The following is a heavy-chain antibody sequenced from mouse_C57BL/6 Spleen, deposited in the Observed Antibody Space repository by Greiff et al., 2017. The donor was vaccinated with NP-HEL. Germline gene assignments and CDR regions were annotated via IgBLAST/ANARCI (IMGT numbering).Heavy chain of an antibody. CDR3: AREGPYYYGSSYIYFDY. CDR1: GYTFTDYY. CDR2: IYPGSGNT. D-gene: IGHD1-1*01. Sequence: VQLQQSGPELVKPGASVKISCKASGYTFTDYYINWVKQRPGQGLEWIGWIYPGSGNTKYNEKFKGKATLTVDTSSSTAYMQLSSLTSEDSAVYFCAREGPYYYGSSYIYFDYWGQGTTLTVSS. V-gene: IGHV1-84*01. J-gene: IGHJ2*01.